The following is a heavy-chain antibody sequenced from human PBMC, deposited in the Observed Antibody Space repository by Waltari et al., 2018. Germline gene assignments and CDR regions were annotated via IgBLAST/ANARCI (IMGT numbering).Heavy chain of an antibody. CDR1: GFTFSYHY. J-gene: IGHJ4*02. D-gene: IGHD4-4*01. Sequence: EVQLVESGGGLVQPGGSLSVSCAASGFTFSYHYMYLVRQAPGKGLEWVGFIRSKAYGGTAEYAASVKGRFTISRDDSKSIAYLQMSSLKTEDTAVYYCTRKTVTYFDYWGQGVLVTVSS. CDR2: IRSKAYGGTA. CDR3: TRKTVTYFDY. V-gene: IGHV3-49*04.